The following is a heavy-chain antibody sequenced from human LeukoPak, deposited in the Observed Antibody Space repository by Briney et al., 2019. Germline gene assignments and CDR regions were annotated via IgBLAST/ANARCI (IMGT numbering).Heavy chain of an antibody. CDR2: IYSGGST. Sequence: GGSLRLSCAASGFTVSSNYMSWVRQAPGKGLEWVSVIYSGGSTYYADSVKGRFTSSRDNSKNTLYLQMNSLRAEDTAVYYCASAPRYSSSSLFDYWGQGTLVTVSS. CDR1: GFTVSSNY. D-gene: IGHD6-6*01. J-gene: IGHJ4*02. V-gene: IGHV3-66*01. CDR3: ASAPRYSSSSLFDY.